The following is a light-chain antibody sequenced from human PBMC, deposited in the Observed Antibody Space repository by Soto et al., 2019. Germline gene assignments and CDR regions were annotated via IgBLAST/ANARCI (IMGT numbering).Light chain of an antibody. CDR2: DAS. J-gene: IGKJ4*01. Sequence: DIVLTQSPATLSLSPGARATLSCRASQGVSSSLARYKQQPGHAPRLVIYDASSRATGIPDRLSGGGSGTDLTLTSSRLEPEDFAVYYCQQFSSYPLTFGGGPKVDIK. CDR1: QGVSSS. CDR3: QQFSSYPLT. V-gene: IGKV3-20*01.